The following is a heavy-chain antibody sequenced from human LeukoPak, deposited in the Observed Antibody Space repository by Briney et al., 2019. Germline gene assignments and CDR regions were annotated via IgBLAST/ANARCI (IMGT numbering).Heavy chain of an antibody. CDR1: GGSFSGYY. D-gene: IGHD1-26*01. CDR3: ARVGRRASPNYGMDV. V-gene: IGHV4-34*01. J-gene: IGHJ6*02. Sequence: SETLSLTCAVYGGSFSGYYWSWIRQPPGKGLEWIGEINHSGSTNYNPSLKSRVTISVDTSKNQFSLKLSSMTAADTAVYYCARVGRRASPNYGMDVWGQGTTVTVSS. CDR2: INHSGST.